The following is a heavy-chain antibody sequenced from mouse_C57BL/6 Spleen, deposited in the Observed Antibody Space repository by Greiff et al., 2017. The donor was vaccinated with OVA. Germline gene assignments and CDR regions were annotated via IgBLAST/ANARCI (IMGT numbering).Heavy chain of an antibody. CDR1: GFSFNTYA. V-gene: IGHV10-1*01. J-gene: IGHJ4*01. Sequence: EVQVVESGGGLVQPKGSLKLSCAASGFSFNTYAMNWVRQAPGKGLEWVARIRSKSNNYATYYADSVKDRFTISRDDSESMLYLQMNNLKTEDTAMYYCVRQGYYSNYEAMDYWGQGTSVTVSS. CDR3: VRQGYYSNYEAMDY. D-gene: IGHD2-5*01. CDR2: IRSKSNNYAT.